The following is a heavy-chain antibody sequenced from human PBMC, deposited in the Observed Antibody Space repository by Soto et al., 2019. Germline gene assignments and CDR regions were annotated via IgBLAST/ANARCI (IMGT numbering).Heavy chain of an antibody. CDR3: ARGEWFLRGYGMDV. CDR1: GDSVSTAY. CDR2: IYNGGSP. Sequence: QVQLQESGPGLVKPSETLSLTCTVSGDSVSTAYWSWIRQPPGKRLEYIGFIYNGGSPNYNPSLESRVTISPDTSKHQFYLKLTSVTAADTAVYYCARGEWFLRGYGMDVWGRGTTVTVS. V-gene: IGHV4-59*02. J-gene: IGHJ6*02. D-gene: IGHD3-3*01.